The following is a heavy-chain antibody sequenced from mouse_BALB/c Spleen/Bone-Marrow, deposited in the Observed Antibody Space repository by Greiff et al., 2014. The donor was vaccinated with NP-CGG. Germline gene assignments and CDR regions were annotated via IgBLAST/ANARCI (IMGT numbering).Heavy chain of an antibody. CDR2: IYPGGGYT. D-gene: IGHD2-14*01. CDR3: AREVRGDFDY. CDR1: GYTFTNYW. V-gene: IGHV1-63*02. J-gene: IGHJ2*01. Sequence: QVQLQQPGAELVRPGTSVKISCKASGYTFTNYWLGWVKQRPGHGLEWIGDIYPGGGYTNYNEKFKGKATLTADTSPSTAYMQLSSLTSEDSAVYFCAREVRGDFDYWGQGITLTVSS.